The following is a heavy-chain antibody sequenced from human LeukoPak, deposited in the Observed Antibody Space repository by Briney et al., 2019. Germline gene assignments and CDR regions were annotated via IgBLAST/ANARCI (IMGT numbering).Heavy chain of an antibody. CDR3: ARRGYSSGWYFAYYYGMDV. D-gene: IGHD6-19*01. J-gene: IGHJ6*02. Sequence: GGSLRLSCAASGFTFSSYAMSWVRQAPGKGLEWVSAISGSGGSTYYADSVKGRFTISRDNSKNTLYLQMNSLRAEDTAVYYCARRGYSSGWYFAYYYGMDVWGQGTTVTVSS. CDR1: GFTFSSYA. CDR2: ISGSGGST. V-gene: IGHV3-23*01.